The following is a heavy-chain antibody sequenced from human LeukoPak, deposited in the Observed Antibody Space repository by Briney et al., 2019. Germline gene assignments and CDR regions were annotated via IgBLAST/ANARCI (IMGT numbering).Heavy chain of an antibody. CDR3: ARAGIYGDSDTFDY. J-gene: IGHJ4*02. CDR1: GYTFTGYY. D-gene: IGHD4-17*01. Sequence: ASVKVSCKVSGYTFTGYYIHWVRQAPGQGLEWMGWINPNSGDTNYAQKFQGRVTLTRDTSISTAYMELSSLRSDDTAVYYCARAGIYGDSDTFDYWGQGTLVTVSS. V-gene: IGHV1-2*02. CDR2: INPNSGDT.